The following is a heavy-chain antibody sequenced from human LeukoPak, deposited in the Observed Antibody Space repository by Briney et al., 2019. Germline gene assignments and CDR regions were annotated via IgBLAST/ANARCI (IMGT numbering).Heavy chain of an antibody. Sequence: ASVKVSCKASGYTFTGYYMHWVRQAPGQGLGWMGRINPNNGGTNCAQKFQGRVAMTGDTSISTAYMELSSLRPDDTAVYYCARESGSYHGNDYWGQGTLVTVSS. CDR1: GYTFTGYY. J-gene: IGHJ4*02. CDR3: ARESGSYHGNDY. D-gene: IGHD1-26*01. V-gene: IGHV1-2*06. CDR2: INPNNGGT.